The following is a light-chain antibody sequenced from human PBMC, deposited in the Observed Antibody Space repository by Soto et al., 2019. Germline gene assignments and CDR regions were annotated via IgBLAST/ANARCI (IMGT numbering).Light chain of an antibody. CDR2: AAS. CDR3: QQYYSYPPIT. J-gene: IGKJ5*01. CDR1: QGISSY. Sequence: AIRMTQSPSSLSASTGDRVNITWRASQGISSYLAWYQQKPGKAPKLLIYAASTLQSGVPSRFSGSGSGTDFTLTISCLQYEDFATYYCQQYYSYPPITFGQGTRLEIK. V-gene: IGKV1-8*01.